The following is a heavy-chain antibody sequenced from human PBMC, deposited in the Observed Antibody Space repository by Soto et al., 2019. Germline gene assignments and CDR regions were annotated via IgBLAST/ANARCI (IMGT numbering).Heavy chain of an antibody. V-gene: IGHV4-4*02. CDR1: GGSISSSNW. CDR2: SYHSGST. CDR3: ARVNPAAGYFYD. Sequence: QVQLQESGPGLVKPSGTLSLTCAVSGGSISSSNWWSWVRQPPGKGLEWIGESYHSGSTNSNPSLNSGGTISLDKSRNHFCLKVSSVAAADTAFYSCARVNPAAGYFYDCGQGTLVIVSS. J-gene: IGHJ4*02. D-gene: IGHD6-13*01.